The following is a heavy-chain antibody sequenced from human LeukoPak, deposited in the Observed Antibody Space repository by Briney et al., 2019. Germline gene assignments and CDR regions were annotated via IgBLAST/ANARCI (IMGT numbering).Heavy chain of an antibody. V-gene: IGHV3-23*01. J-gene: IGHJ3*01. CDR3: AKDLLRYCTSCAFDF. D-gene: IGHD2-8*01. CDR1: GFTFSSYA. Sequence: GGSLRLSCTASGFTFSSYAMSWVRQAPGKGLEWVSAISGSGGSTYYADSVKGRFTISRDNSKNTLYLQMNSLSAEDTAVYYCAKDLLRYCTSCAFDFWGQGTMVTVSS. CDR2: ISGSGGST.